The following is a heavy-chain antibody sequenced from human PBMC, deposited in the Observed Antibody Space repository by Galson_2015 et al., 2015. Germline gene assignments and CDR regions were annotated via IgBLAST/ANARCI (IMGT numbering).Heavy chain of an antibody. CDR3: ARDPLWDRTVGFDY. Sequence: SLRLSFAASGFTFSSDWVHWVRQAPGKGLVWVSRINSDGTDKTYADSVKGRFTISRDNAKNTLYLQMNSLRAEDTAVYYCARDPLWDRTVGFDYWGQGTLVTVSS. CDR2: INSDGTDK. CDR1: GFTFSSDW. D-gene: IGHD3-16*01. J-gene: IGHJ4*02. V-gene: IGHV3-74*01.